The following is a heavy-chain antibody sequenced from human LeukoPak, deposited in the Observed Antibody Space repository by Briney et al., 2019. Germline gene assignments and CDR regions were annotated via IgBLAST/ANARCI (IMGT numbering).Heavy chain of an antibody. J-gene: IGHJ4*02. V-gene: IGHV3-49*04. D-gene: IGHD5-18*01. CDR3: TRDSVYSYGLTELGF. Sequence: GSLRLSRTGSGFTFDDYGINWVRQAPGKGLEWVGFIRSTAYGGTTEFAASVKDRFTISRDDSKSIAYLQMNSLKTEDTAVYYCTRDSVYSYGLTELGFWGQGTLVTVSS. CDR1: GFTFDDYG. CDR2: IRSTAYGGTT.